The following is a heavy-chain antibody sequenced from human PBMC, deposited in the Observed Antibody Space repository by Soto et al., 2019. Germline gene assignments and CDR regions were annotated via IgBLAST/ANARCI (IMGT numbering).Heavy chain of an antibody. D-gene: IGHD3-22*01. CDR2: ISGSGGST. V-gene: IGHV3-23*01. CDR3: AKDIYYYDSTSPIDY. J-gene: IGHJ4*02. CDR1: GFTFSSYA. Sequence: GGSLRLSCAASGFTFSSYAMSWVRQAPGKGLEWVSAISGSGGSTYYADSVKGRFTISRDNSKNTLYLQMNSLRAEDTAVYYCAKDIYYYDSTSPIDYCGQGTLVTVSS.